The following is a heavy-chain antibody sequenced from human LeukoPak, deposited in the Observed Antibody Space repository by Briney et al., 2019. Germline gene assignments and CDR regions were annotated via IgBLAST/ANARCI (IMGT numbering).Heavy chain of an antibody. D-gene: IGHD6-25*01. J-gene: IGHJ4*02. CDR3: ARKPAPAD. Sequence: PGGSLRLSCAASGFTFSRYWMSWVRQAPGKGLEWVANIKQDGSEKYYVDSVKGRFTISRDNAKNTLYLQMNSLRAEDTAVYYCARKPAPADWGQGTLVTVSS. V-gene: IGHV3-7*01. CDR1: GFTFSRYW. CDR2: IKQDGSEK.